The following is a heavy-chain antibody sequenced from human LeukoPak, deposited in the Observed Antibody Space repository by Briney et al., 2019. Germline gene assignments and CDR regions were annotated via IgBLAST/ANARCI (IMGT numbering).Heavy chain of an antibody. CDR3: ARDNGVGATTVWFDP. CDR1: GYTFTGHY. CDR2: IDPKSGDT. Sequence: GASVKVSCKASGYTFTGHYMHWVRQAPGQGLEWMGRIDPKSGDTNYAQKFQGRVTLTRDTSISTAYMELNRLRSDDTAMYYCARDNGVGATTVWFDPWGQGSLVTVSS. V-gene: IGHV1-2*06. D-gene: IGHD1-26*01. J-gene: IGHJ5*02.